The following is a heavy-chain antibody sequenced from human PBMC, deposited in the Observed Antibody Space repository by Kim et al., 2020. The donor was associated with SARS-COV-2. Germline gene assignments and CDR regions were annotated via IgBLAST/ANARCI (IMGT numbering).Heavy chain of an antibody. V-gene: IGHV4-59*08. Sequence: SETLSLTCTVSGGSISSYYWSWIRQPPGKGLEWIGYIYYSGSTNYNPSLKSRVTISVDTSKNQFSLKLSSVTAADTAVYYCARLSYSSGWYFDYWGQRTLVTVSS. D-gene: IGHD6-19*01. CDR3: ARLSYSSGWYFDY. CDR1: GGSISSYY. CDR2: IYYSGST. J-gene: IGHJ4*02.